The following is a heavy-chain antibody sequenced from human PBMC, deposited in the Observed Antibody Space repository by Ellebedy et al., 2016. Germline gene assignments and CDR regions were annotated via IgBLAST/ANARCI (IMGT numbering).Heavy chain of an antibody. D-gene: IGHD3-16*02. V-gene: IGHV2-5*04. CDR3: VPSFKGHYYAMDV. Sequence: SGPTLVKPTQTLTLTCTFSGISLSTSGVGVGWIRQPPGKALEWLALIYWDDDKRYSPSLKSRLIITKDTSKNQVVLKMTNVDPLDTGTYYCVPSFKGHYYAMDVWGQGTTVTVSS. CDR2: IYWDDDK. J-gene: IGHJ6*02. CDR1: GISLSTSGVG.